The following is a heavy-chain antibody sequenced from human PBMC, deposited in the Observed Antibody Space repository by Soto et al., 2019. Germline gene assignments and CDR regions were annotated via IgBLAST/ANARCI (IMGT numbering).Heavy chain of an antibody. CDR3: ARTAAAGKYYYGVDV. D-gene: IGHD6-13*01. J-gene: IGHJ6*02. CDR2: IYPGDSDT. V-gene: IGHV5-51*01. CDR1: GYSFTSYW. Sequence: EVQLVQSGAEVKKSGESLKISCKGSGYSFTSYWIGWVRQMPGKGLEWMGIIYPGDSDTRYSPSFQGQVTISADKSISTAYLQWSSLKASDTAIYYCARTAAAGKYYYGVDVWGQGTTVTVSS.